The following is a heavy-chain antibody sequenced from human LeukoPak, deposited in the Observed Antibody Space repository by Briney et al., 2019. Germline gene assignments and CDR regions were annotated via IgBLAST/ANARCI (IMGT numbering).Heavy chain of an antibody. D-gene: IGHD1-26*01. CDR2: XNPNNGGT. CDR3: ARGGPVGATTLAYYQYYAMDV. J-gene: IGHJ6*02. Sequence: QAPGXXLEWMGWXNPNNGGTRCAQKFQGWVTMTRDRSINTVYMEFSGLKSDDTATYFCARGGPVGATTLAYYQYYAMDVWGQGTTATVSS. V-gene: IGHV1-2*04.